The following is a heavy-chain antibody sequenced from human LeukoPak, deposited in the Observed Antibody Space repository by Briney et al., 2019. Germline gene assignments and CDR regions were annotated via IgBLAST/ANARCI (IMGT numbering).Heavy chain of an antibody. V-gene: IGHV5-51*01. CDR1: GYRFTSYW. J-gene: IGHJ4*02. CDR2: IYPGDSDT. D-gene: IGHD6-13*01. CDR3: ARHHSSSFGEVVDY. Sequence: GESLKISFKGSGYRFTSYWIGWVRQMPGKGLEWMGIIYPGDSDTRYSPSFQGQVTISADKSISTAYLQWSSLKAPDTAMYYCARHHSSSFGEVVDYWGQGTLVTVSS.